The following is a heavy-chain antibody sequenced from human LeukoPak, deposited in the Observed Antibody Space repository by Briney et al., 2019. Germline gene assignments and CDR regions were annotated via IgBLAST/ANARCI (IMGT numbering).Heavy chain of an antibody. D-gene: IGHD3-22*01. J-gene: IGHJ3*02. Sequence: TGGSLRLSCAASGFTFSSYAMSWVRQAPGKGLEGVSVISDSGGNTYYGDSVKGLFTISRDNFKNTLYLQINSLRAEDTAIYYCAKNRDSSAYYHDAFDIWGQGTMVTVSS. CDR3: AKNRDSSAYYHDAFDI. CDR1: GFTFSSYA. V-gene: IGHV3-23*01. CDR2: ISDSGGNT.